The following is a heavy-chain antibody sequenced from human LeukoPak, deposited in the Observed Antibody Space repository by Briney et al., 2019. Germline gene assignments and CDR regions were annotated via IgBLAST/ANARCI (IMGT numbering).Heavy chain of an antibody. J-gene: IGHJ5*02. D-gene: IGHD6-19*01. CDR2: ISAYNGNT. Sequence: ASVKVSCKASGYTFTSYGISWVSQAPGQGLEWMGWISAYNGNTNYAQKLQGRVTMTTDTSTSTAYMELRSLRSDDAAVYYCARHRSSGWVRGWFDPWGQGTLXTVSS. V-gene: IGHV1-18*01. CDR3: ARHRSSGWVRGWFDP. CDR1: GYTFTSYG.